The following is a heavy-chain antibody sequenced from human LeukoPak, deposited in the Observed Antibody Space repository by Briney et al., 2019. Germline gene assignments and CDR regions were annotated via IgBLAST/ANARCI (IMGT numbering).Heavy chain of an antibody. V-gene: IGHV3-23*01. Sequence: GGSLRLSCAASGFTFTSYAMSWVRQAPGKGLEWVSASSGSGGSTYYADSVKGRFTISRDNSKNTLYLQMNSLRAEDTAVYYCAKVNAGEIDYWGQGTLVTVSS. CDR3: AKVNAGEIDY. CDR2: SSGSGGST. J-gene: IGHJ4*02. D-gene: IGHD3-16*01. CDR1: GFTFTSYA.